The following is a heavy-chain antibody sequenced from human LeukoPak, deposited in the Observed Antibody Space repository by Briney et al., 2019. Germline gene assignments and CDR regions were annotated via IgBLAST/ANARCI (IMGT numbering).Heavy chain of an antibody. D-gene: IGHD2-15*01. J-gene: IGHJ3*02. CDR3: ARGRIYAFDI. Sequence: PGGSLRLSCAASGFTFSSYWMHWVRQAPGKGLGWVSRINSDGSSTSYADSVKGRFTISRDNAKNTLYLQMNCLRAEDTAVYYCARGRIYAFDIWGQGTMVTVSS. CDR1: GFTFSSYW. V-gene: IGHV3-74*01. CDR2: INSDGSST.